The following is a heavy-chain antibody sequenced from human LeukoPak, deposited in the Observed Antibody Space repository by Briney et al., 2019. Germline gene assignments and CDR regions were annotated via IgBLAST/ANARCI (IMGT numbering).Heavy chain of an antibody. CDR3: ARDYGDYVGWYFDL. D-gene: IGHD4-17*01. V-gene: IGHV4-59*01. J-gene: IGHJ2*01. CDR1: GGSISSYY. CDR2: ICYSGST. Sequence: SETLSLTCTVSGGSISSYYWSWIRQPPGKGLEWIGYICYSGSTNYNPSLKSRVTISVDTSKNQFSLKLSSVTAADTAVYYCARDYGDYVGWYFDLWGRGTLVTVSS.